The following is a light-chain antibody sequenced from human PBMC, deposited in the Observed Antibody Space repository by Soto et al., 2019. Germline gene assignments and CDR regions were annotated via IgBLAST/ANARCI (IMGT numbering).Light chain of an antibody. CDR3: RPYTRSSTTLHV. Sequence: QSALTQPASVSGSPGQSITISCTGTSSDVGGYNYVSWYQQHPGKAPKLMIYEVSNRPSGVSNRFSGSKSGNTASLSISGLQAEDEDEDYCRPYTRSSTTLHVFGTGTKLTV. CDR2: EVS. V-gene: IGLV2-14*01. J-gene: IGLJ1*01. CDR1: SSDVGGYNY.